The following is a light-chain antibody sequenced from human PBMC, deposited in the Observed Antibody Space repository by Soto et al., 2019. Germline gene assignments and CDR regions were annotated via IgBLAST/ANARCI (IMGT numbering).Light chain of an antibody. Sequence: EIMFTQSPDTLSLYPGERATLSCRASQSVSNYLAWYQQKPGQAPRLLIYDASNRATGIPARFSGSGSGTDFTLTISSLEPEDFAVYYCQQRSDWPPWTFGQGTKVDIK. CDR1: QSVSNY. V-gene: IGKV3-11*01. CDR3: QQRSDWPPWT. CDR2: DAS. J-gene: IGKJ1*01.